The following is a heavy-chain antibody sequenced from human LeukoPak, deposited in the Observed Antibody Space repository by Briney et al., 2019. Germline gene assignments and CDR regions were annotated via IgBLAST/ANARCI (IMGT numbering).Heavy chain of an antibody. J-gene: IGHJ6*03. CDR3: ARGYIGNSGRYYYYYVDV. V-gene: IGHV4-38-2*01. D-gene: IGHD1-26*01. CDR2: ISRSGST. Sequence: SEALSLTCAVSDYSISSGYHWGWIRQPPEKGLEWIGSISRSGSTYYSPSLKGRVTMSVDSSKNEFSLNLSSVTAADTAVYYCARGYIGNSGRYYYYYVDVWGKGTTVTVSS. CDR1: DYSISSGYH.